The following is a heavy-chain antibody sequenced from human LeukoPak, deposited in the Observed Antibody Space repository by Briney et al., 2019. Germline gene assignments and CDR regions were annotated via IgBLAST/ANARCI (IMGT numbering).Heavy chain of an antibody. J-gene: IGHJ4*02. CDR2: ISYDGSNK. CDR1: GFTFSSHG. Sequence: GGSLRLSCAASGFTFSSHGMHWVRQAPGKGLEWVAVISYDGSNKYYADSVKGRFTISRDNSKNTLYLQMNSLRAEDTAVYYCAKWANSGYGYFDYWGQGTLVTVSS. CDR3: AKWANSGYGYFDY. D-gene: IGHD5-12*01. V-gene: IGHV3-30*18.